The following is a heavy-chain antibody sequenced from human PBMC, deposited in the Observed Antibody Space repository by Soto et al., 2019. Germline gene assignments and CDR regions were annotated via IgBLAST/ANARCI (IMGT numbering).Heavy chain of an antibody. CDR1: GFTFSSYG. V-gene: IGHV3-33*01. Sequence: QVQLVESGGGVVQPGRSLRLSCAASGFTFSSYGMHWVRQAPGKGLEWVAVIWYDGSNKYYADSVKGRFTISRDNSKNTLYLQMNSMRAEDTAVYYCARDGTYYYGSYGMDVWGQGTTVTVSS. CDR3: ARDGTYYYGSYGMDV. CDR2: IWYDGSNK. D-gene: IGHD3-10*01. J-gene: IGHJ6*02.